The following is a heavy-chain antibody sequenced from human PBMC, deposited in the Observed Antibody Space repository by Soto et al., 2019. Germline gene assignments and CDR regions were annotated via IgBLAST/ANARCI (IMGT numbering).Heavy chain of an antibody. CDR1: GITFSNYW. CDR3: ARDGDRYLHWCFDL. V-gene: IGHV3-74*01. Sequence: EVQLVESGGGLVQPGGSLRLSCAASGITFSNYWMHWVRQDPGKGLVWVSRINSDGSSKGYAGSVKGRFTISRDNAKNTRYLQMNSLRAEDTAVYYCARDGDRYLHWCFDLWGRGTLVTVSS. D-gene: IGHD4-17*01. J-gene: IGHJ2*01. CDR2: INSDGSSK.